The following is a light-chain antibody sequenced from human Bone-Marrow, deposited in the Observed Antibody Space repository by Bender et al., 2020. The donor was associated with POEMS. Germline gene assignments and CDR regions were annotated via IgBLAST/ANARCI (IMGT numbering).Light chain of an antibody. CDR3: CSYAGSSTYV. J-gene: IGLJ1*01. Sequence: QSALTQPRSVSGSPGQSVTISCTGTSSDVGGSKYVSWYQHHPGKAPKLMIYDTTERPSGVSNRFSGSKSGNTASLTISGLQAEDEADYYCCSYAGSSTYVFGTGTKVSVL. V-gene: IGLV2-11*01. CDR2: DTT. CDR1: SSDVGGSKY.